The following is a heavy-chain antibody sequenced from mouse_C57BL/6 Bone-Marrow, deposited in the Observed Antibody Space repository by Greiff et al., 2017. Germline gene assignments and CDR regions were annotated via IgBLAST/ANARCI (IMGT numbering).Heavy chain of an antibody. V-gene: IGHV1-4*01. CDR3: ARLSAYGSSPWYFDV. D-gene: IGHD1-1*01. CDR2: INPSSGYP. Sequence: VQLQQSGAELARPGASVKMSCKASGYTFTSYTMHWVKQRPGQGLEWIGYINPSSGYPKYNQKFKDKATLTADKSSSTAYMQLSSLTSEDSAVDCCARLSAYGSSPWYFDVWGTGTTVTVSS. CDR1: GYTFTSYT. J-gene: IGHJ1*03.